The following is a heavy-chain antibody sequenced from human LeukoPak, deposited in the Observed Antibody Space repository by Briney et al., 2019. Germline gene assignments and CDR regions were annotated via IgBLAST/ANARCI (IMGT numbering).Heavy chain of an antibody. J-gene: IGHJ4*02. V-gene: IGHV3-7*01. CDR1: GFTLSSYW. CDR3: ARTNWNRAY. CDR2: IKQDGSEK. Sequence: GCLRLSCAAAGFTLSSYWMSWVRQAPGKGLGWVANIKQDGSEKYYMDSVKGRFTISRDNAKNSLYLQMNSLRAEDTAVYYCARTNWNRAYWGQGTLVTVSS. D-gene: IGHD1-1*01.